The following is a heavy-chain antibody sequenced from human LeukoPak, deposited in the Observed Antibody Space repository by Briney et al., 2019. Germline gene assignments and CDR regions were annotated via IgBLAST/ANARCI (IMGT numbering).Heavy chain of an antibody. CDR3: AKGYDSSGYRKYFQH. D-gene: IGHD3-22*01. CDR2: IWYDGSNK. J-gene: IGHJ1*01. V-gene: IGHV3-33*06. Sequence: GGSLRLSCAASGFTFSSYGMHWVRQAPGKGLEWVALIWYDGSNKYYTDSVKGRFTISRDNSKNTLYLQMNSLRAEDTAVYYCAKGYDSSGYRKYFQHWGQGTLVTVSS. CDR1: GFTFSSYG.